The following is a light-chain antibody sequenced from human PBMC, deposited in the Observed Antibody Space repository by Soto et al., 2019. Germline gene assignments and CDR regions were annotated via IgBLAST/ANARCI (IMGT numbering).Light chain of an antibody. Sequence: EIVLTQSPGTLSLSPGERATLSCRASQSVSSSYLAWYQQKPGQAPRLLIYGASTRATGIPARFSGSGSGTEFNLRINRLQSEDIDVYYCQQYDNWTRTCGKGTKV. CDR1: QSVSSSY. J-gene: IGKJ1*01. V-gene: IGKV3-15*01. CDR3: QQYDNWTRT. CDR2: GAS.